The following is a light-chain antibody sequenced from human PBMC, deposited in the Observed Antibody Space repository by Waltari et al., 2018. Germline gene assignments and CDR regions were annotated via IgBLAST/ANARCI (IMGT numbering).Light chain of an antibody. V-gene: IGKV3-11*01. CDR1: QGVRNY. CDR2: DTS. J-gene: IGKJ4*02. Sequence: EIVLIQSPATLALSPGERATLSCRSSQGVRNYLAWFQQKPGQVPRLLIYDTSNRGTGVPARFSGSGSGTDFTLTISSLESEDFAVYYCQQRSSWLLTFGGGTKVQIK. CDR3: QQRSSWLLT.